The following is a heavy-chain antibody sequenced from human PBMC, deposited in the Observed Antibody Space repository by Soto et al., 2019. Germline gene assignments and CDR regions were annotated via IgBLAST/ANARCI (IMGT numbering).Heavy chain of an antibody. CDR3: ATEITVTTLANQY. V-gene: IGHV3-66*01. CDR1: GFTVSSNY. CDR2: IYSGGST. Sequence: EVQLVESGGGLVQPGGSLRLSCAASGFTVSSNYMSWVRQAPGKGLEWVSVIYSGGSTYYADSVKGRFTISRDNSKNTLYLQMNSLRAEDTAVYYCATEITVTTLANQYWGQGTLVTVSS. J-gene: IGHJ4*02. D-gene: IGHD4-17*01.